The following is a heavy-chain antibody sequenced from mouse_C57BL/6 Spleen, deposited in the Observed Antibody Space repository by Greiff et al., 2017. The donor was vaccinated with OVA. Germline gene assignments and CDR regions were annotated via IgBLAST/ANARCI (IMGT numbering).Heavy chain of an antibody. D-gene: IGHD1-1*01. CDR2: INYDGSST. CDR1: GFTFSDYY. V-gene: IGHV5-16*01. Sequence: EVQLVESEGGLVQPGSSMKLSCTASGFTFSDYYLAWVRQVPEKGLEWVANINYDGSSTYYLDSLTSRFIISRDNAKNILYLQMSSLKSEDTATYYCARESLYYYGSSWWYFDVWGTGTTVTVSS. J-gene: IGHJ1*03. CDR3: ARESLYYYGSSWWYFDV.